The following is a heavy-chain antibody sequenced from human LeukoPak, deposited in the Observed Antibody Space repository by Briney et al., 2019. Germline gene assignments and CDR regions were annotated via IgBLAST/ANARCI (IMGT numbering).Heavy chain of an antibody. J-gene: IGHJ5*02. D-gene: IGHD3-10*01. CDR3: ARPYYYGSGEAQFDP. Sequence: SVKVSCKASGGTFSSYAISWVRQAPGQGLEWMGGIIPIFGTANYAQKFQGRVTITADKSTSTAYMELSSLRSEDTAVYYCARPYYYGSGEAQFDPWGQGTLVTASS. V-gene: IGHV1-69*06. CDR2: IIPIFGTA. CDR1: GGTFSSYA.